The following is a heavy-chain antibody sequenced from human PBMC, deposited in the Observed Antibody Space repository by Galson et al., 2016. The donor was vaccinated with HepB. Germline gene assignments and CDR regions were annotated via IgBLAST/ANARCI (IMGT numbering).Heavy chain of an antibody. D-gene: IGHD2-15*01. CDR2: INPYSGGT. CDR1: GYTFTDYY. CDR3: ARGPPVDAAPAWYNWFPP. V-gene: IGHV1-2*04. J-gene: IGHJ5*02. Sequence: SVKVSCKASGYTFTDYYMHWVRQAPGQGLEWMGWINPYSGGTNYAQMFQGWVTMTRDRAISTAYMDLSRLRSDDTAVYYCARGPPVDAAPAWYNWFPPWGQGTLVTVSS.